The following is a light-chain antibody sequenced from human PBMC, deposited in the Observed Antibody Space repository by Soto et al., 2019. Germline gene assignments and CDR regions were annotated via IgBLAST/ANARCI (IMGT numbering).Light chain of an antibody. J-gene: IGLJ1*01. CDR2: EVT. CDR1: SSDVGAYNF. CDR3: SSDKTSAPYV. V-gene: IGLV2-14*01. Sequence: QSALTQPASVSGSPGQSITISCTGTSSDVGAYNFVSWYQHHPGRAPKLIIYEVTIRPSGVSNRFSGSKSGNTASLTISGLQAEDEADYYCSSDKTSAPYVFGSGTKLTVL.